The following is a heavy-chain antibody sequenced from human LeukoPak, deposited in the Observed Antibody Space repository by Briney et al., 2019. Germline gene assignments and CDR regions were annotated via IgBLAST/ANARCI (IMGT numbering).Heavy chain of an antibody. CDR2: IRSKANSYAT. Sequence: PGGSLRLSCAASGFTFSGSAMHWVRQASGKGLEWVGRIRSKANSYATAYAASVKGRFTISRDDSKNTAYLQMNSLKTEDTAVYYCTGWYCSGGSCYPNLGYMDVWGKGTTVTVSS. V-gene: IGHV3-73*01. CDR3: TGWYCSGGSCYPNLGYMDV. D-gene: IGHD2-15*01. CDR1: GFTFSGSA. J-gene: IGHJ6*03.